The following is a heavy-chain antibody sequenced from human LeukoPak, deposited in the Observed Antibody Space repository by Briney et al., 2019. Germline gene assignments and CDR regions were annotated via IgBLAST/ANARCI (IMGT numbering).Heavy chain of an antibody. J-gene: IGHJ3*02. D-gene: IGHD5-24*01. CDR1: GYSFTSYW. CDR3: ARIARDGYILDAFDI. CDR2: IYPGDSDT. V-gene: IGHV5-51*01. Sequence: GESLKISCKGSGYSFTSYWIGWVRQMPGKGLEWMGIIYPGDSDTRYSPSFQGQVTLSAGKAISTAYLQWSSLKASDTVMYYCARIARDGYILDAFDIWGQGTMVTVSS.